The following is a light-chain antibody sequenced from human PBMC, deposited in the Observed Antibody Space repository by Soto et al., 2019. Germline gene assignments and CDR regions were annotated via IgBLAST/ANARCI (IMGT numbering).Light chain of an antibody. Sequence: QSALTQPASVSGSPGQSITISCTGTSSDVGGYNYVSWYQLHPGKVPKLMIYEVTHRPSGVSDRFSGSRSGNTASLTISGLQAEDESDYYCVSYKTTSPHVFGTGTKVAVL. CDR3: VSYKTTSPHV. CDR1: SSDVGGYNY. V-gene: IGLV2-14*01. J-gene: IGLJ1*01. CDR2: EVT.